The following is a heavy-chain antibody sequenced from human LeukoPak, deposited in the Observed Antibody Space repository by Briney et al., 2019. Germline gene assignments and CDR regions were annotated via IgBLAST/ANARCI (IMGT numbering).Heavy chain of an antibody. Sequence: ASVKVSCKASGYTFTSYGISWVRQAPGQGLEWMGWISAYNGNTNYAQKLQGRVTMTTDTSTSTAYMELRSLRSDDTAVYYCARARWGYFDLGRDFIPTIADYWGQGTLVTVSS. CDR1: GYTFTSYG. CDR2: ISAYNGNT. CDR3: ARARWGYFDLGRDFIPTIADY. V-gene: IGHV1-18*01. J-gene: IGHJ4*02. D-gene: IGHD3-9*01.